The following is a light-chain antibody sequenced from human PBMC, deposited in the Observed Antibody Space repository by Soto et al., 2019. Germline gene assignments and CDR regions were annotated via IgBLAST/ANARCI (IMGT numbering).Light chain of an antibody. Sequence: QSALTQPRSVSGSPGQSVTISCTGTSSDVGAYNYVSWYQQHPGKAPKMMIYDVTKRPSEVPDRFSGSKSGNTASLTISGLRAEDEADYYCCSYAGRYTLILGGGTKLTVL. CDR3: CSYAGRYTLI. J-gene: IGLJ2*01. CDR2: DVT. V-gene: IGLV2-11*01. CDR1: SSDVGAYNY.